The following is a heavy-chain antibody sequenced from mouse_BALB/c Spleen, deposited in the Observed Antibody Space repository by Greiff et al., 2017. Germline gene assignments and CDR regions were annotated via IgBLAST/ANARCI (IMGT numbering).Heavy chain of an antibody. CDR2: ISSGGSYT. CDR3: ARDPLYYGSSFWYFDV. J-gene: IGHJ1*01. Sequence: EVQGVESGGGLVKPGGSLKLSCAASGFTFSSYAMSWVRQSPEKRLEWVAEISSGGSYTYYPDTVTGRFTISRDNAKNTLYLEMSSLRSEDTAMYYCARDPLYYGSSFWYFDVWGAGTTVTVSS. CDR1: GFTFSSYA. V-gene: IGHV5-9-4*01. D-gene: IGHD1-1*01.